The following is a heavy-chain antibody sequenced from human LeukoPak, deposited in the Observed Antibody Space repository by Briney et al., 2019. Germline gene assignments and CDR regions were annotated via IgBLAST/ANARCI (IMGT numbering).Heavy chain of an antibody. CDR1: GYTFTSYY. CDR2: IIPIFGTA. CDR3: ASSDSSGYYYRATGFDP. D-gene: IGHD3-22*01. J-gene: IGHJ5*02. Sequence: ASVKVSCKASGYTFTSYYMHWVRQAPGQGLEWMGGIIPIFGTANYAQKFQGRVTITADESTSTAYMELSSLRSEDTAVYYCASSDSSGYYYRATGFDPWGQGTLVTVSS. V-gene: IGHV1-69*13.